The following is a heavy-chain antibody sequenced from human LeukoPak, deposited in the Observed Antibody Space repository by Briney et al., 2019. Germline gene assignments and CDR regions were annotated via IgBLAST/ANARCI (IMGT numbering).Heavy chain of an antibody. D-gene: IGHD3-22*01. Sequence: PGGSLRLSCAASGFTFSSYAMSWVRQAPGKGLEWVSAISGSGGSTYYADSVKGRFTISRDKSKNTLYLQMNSLRAEDTAVYYCAKDSPLIVVSSPTGYYYGMDVWGQGTTVTVSS. CDR1: GFTFSSYA. CDR3: AKDSPLIVVSSPTGYYYGMDV. J-gene: IGHJ6*02. CDR2: ISGSGGST. V-gene: IGHV3-23*01.